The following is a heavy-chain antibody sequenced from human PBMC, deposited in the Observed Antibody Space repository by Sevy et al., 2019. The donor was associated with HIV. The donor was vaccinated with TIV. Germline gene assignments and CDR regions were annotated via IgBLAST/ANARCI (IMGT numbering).Heavy chain of an antibody. J-gene: IGHJ4*02. V-gene: IGHV3-23*01. D-gene: IGHD2-8*01. Sequence: GSLRLSCAASGFTFSEYSMSWVRQPPGKGLEWVSTLSFGCGEINYADSVKGQFTISRDNSKSSVYLQMNNLRPEDTAVYYCAREGCTKPHDYWGQGTLVTVSS. CDR3: AREGCTKPHDY. CDR1: GFTFSEYS. CDR2: LSFGCGEI.